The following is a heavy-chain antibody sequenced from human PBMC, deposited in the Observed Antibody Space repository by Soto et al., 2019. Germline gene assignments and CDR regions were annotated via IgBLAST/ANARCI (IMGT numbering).Heavy chain of an antibody. Sequence: SETLSLTCNVSGGSISSYYWSWIRQPSGKGLEWIGRIYTSGSTNYNPSLKSRVTMSVDTSKNQFSLKLSSVTAADTAVYYCARVSIAAAGYNGFDPWGQGTLVTVSS. CDR2: IYTSGST. CDR3: ARVSIAAAGYNGFDP. V-gene: IGHV4-4*07. CDR1: GGSISSYY. J-gene: IGHJ5*02. D-gene: IGHD6-13*01.